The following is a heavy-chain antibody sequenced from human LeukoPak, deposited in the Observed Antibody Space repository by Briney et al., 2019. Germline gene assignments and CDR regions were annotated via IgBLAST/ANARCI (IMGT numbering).Heavy chain of an antibody. CDR1: GGSISSSNW. V-gene: IGHV4-4*02. CDR2: IYYSGST. D-gene: IGHD3-3*01. Sequence: PSGTLSLTCAVSGGSISSSNWWSWVRQPPGKGLEWIGYIYYSGSTNYNPSLKSRVTISVDTSKDQFSLKLSSVTAADTAVYYCARRAQYYDFWSGFHAFDIWGQGTMVTVSS. CDR3: ARRAQYYDFWSGFHAFDI. J-gene: IGHJ3*02.